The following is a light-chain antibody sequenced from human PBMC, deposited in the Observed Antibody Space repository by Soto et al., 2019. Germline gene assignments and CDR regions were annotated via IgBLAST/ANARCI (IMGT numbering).Light chain of an antibody. V-gene: IGLV2-14*01. Sequence: QSALAQPASVSGSPGQSITISCTGTSSDVGGYNYVSWYQQHPGKAPKFMIYEVSNRPSGVSNRFSGSKSGNTASLTISGLQAEDEADYYCSSYTSSSTLLYVFGTGTKVTVL. CDR1: SSDVGGYNY. CDR3: SSYTSSSTLLYV. J-gene: IGLJ1*01. CDR2: EVS.